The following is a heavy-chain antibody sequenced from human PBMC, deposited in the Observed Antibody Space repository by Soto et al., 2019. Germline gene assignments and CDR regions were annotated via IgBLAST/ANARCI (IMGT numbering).Heavy chain of an antibody. D-gene: IGHD3-10*01. V-gene: IGHV4-31*03. J-gene: IGHJ5*02. CDR3: ARGRYYGSGTKLAGWFDP. CDR2: IYYSGST. Sequence: QVQLQESGPGLVKPSQTLSLTCTVSGGSISSGGYYWGWIRQHPGKGLEWIGYIYYSGSTYYNPSLKGRVTISVDTSKNQFSLKLSSVTAADTAVYYCARGRYYGSGTKLAGWFDPWGQGTLVTVSS. CDR1: GGSISSGGYY.